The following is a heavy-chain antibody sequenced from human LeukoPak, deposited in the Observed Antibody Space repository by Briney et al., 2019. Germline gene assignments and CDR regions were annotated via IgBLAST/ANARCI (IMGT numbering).Heavy chain of an antibody. V-gene: IGHV3-53*01. CDR3: ARGLRDHWRGYAGY. CDR2: IYDDGNT. D-gene: IGHD3-3*01. J-gene: IGHJ4*02. Sequence: PGGSLRLSCAASGFIVIDNYVGWVRQAPGKGLEGVSVIYDDGNTYYADSVKGRFTISRDTTKNTLWLQMNALRVEDTAVYYCARGLRDHWRGYAGYWGQGILVTVSS. CDR1: GFIVIDNY.